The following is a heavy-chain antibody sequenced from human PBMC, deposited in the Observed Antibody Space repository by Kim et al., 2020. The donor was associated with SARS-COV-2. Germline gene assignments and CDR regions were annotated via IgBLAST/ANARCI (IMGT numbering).Heavy chain of an antibody. Sequence: GGSLRLSCAASGFTFSSYSMNWVRQAPGKGLEWVSSISSSSSYIYYADSVKGRFTISRDNAKNSLYLQMNSLRAEDTAVYYCARANCSGGSCLHVGWSGYYYYYYGMDVWGQGTTVTVSS. D-gene: IGHD2-15*01. CDR3: ARANCSGGSCLHVGWSGYYYYYYGMDV. CDR1: GFTFSSYS. J-gene: IGHJ6*02. V-gene: IGHV3-21*04. CDR2: ISSSSSYI.